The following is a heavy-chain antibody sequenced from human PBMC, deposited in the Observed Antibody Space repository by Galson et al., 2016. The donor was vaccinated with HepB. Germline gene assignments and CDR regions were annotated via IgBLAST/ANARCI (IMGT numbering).Heavy chain of an antibody. CDR1: GGSISSGDYY. CDR3: ARDGGQQLDYYYYYIDV. CDR2: ISKSGSS. Sequence: TLSLTCTVSGGSISSGDYYWSWIRQHPGKGLEWIGHISKSGSSYYTPSLQSRVTISVDTSKNQFSLKLISVTAADTALYYCARDGGQQLDYYYYYIDVWGKGTTVTVSS. J-gene: IGHJ6*03. V-gene: IGHV4-31*03. D-gene: IGHD6-13*01.